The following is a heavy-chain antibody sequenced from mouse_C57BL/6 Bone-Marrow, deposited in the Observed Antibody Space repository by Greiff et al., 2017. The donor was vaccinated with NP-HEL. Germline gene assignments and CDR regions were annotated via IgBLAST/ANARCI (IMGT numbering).Heavy chain of an antibody. CDR2: ISYDGSN. CDR1: GYSITSGYY. V-gene: IGHV3-6*01. Sequence: ESGPGLVKPSQSLSLTCSVTGYSITSGYYWNWIRQFPGNKLEWMGYISYDGSNNYNPSLKNRISITRDTSKNQFFLKLNSVTTEDTATYYCARDRDPAWFAYWGQGTLVTVSA. J-gene: IGHJ3*01. D-gene: IGHD3-1*01. CDR3: ARDRDPAWFAY.